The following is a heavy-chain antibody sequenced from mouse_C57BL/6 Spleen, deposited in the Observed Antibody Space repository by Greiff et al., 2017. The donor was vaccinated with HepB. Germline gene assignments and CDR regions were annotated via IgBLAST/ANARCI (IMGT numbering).Heavy chain of an antibody. CDR1: GFSFTSYG. V-gene: IGHV2-6*03. Sequence: VKLVESGPGLVAPSQSLSITCTVSGFSFTSYGVHWVRQPPGKGLEWLVVIWSDGSTTYNSALKSRLSISKDNSKSQVFLKMNSLQTDDTAMYYCARDGDYDEGDYFDYWGQGTTLTVSS. CDR2: IWSDGST. CDR3: ARDGDYDEGDYFDY. D-gene: IGHD2-4*01. J-gene: IGHJ2*01.